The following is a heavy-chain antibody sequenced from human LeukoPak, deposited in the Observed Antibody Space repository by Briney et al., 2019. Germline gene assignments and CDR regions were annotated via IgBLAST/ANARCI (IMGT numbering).Heavy chain of an antibody. Sequence: PGGSLRLSCAASGFTFDDYGMSWVRQAPGKGLEWVSGINCNGGSTGYADSVKGRFTISRDNAKNSLYLQMNSLRAEDTALYYCAGDESSPTIYLPDYWGQGTLVTVSS. CDR1: GFTFDDYG. D-gene: IGHD2-2*02. V-gene: IGHV3-20*04. J-gene: IGHJ4*02. CDR2: INCNGGST. CDR3: AGDESSPTIYLPDY.